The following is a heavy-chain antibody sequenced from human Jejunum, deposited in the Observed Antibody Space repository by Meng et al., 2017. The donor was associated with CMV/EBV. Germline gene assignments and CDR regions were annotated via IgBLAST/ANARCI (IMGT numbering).Heavy chain of an antibody. Sequence: GFPFRRYWMHWVRQVPGKGLVWVSRINSDVSSTSYADSVKGRFTISRDNAKNTLYLQMDSLRAEDTAVYYCARVGGGYANYYFDFWGQGTLVTVSS. V-gene: IGHV3-74*01. CDR3: ARVGGGYANYYFDF. D-gene: IGHD5-12*01. J-gene: IGHJ4*02. CDR1: GFPFRRYW. CDR2: INSDVSST.